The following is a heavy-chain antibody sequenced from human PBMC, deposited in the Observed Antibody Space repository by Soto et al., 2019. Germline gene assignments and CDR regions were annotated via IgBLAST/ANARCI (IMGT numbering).Heavy chain of an antibody. D-gene: IGHD3-10*01. CDR2: IIPILGIP. V-gene: IGHV1-69*02. J-gene: IGHJ6*02. CDR1: GGTFSSYT. CDR3: ARFRGSYGMDV. Sequence: VQLVQSGAEVKKPGSSVKVSCKASGGTFSSYTISWVRQAPGQGLEWMGRIIPILGIPNYAQKFQGRVTITADKSTSTAYMELSSLRSEDMAVYYCARFRGSYGMDVWGQGTTVTVSS.